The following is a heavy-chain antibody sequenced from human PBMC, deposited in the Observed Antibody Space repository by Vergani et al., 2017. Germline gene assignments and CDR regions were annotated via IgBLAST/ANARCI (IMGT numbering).Heavy chain of an antibody. CDR2: ISGRGGST. CDR3: AKRGNSNQDFDY. D-gene: IGHD4-11*01. CDR1: GFTFSSYA. Sequence: EVQLLESGGGLVQPGGSLRLSCAASGFTFSSYAMSWVRQAPGKGLEWVSGISGRGGSTYYADSVKGRFTISRDNSKNTLYLQMNSLRAEDTAVYYCAKRGNSNQDFDYWGQGTLVTVSS. J-gene: IGHJ4*02. V-gene: IGHV3-23*01.